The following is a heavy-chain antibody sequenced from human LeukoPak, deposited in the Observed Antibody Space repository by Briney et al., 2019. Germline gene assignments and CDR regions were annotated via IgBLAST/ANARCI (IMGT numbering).Heavy chain of an antibody. CDR1: GFTFSSYG. D-gene: IGHD5-12*01. V-gene: IGHV3-48*04. CDR2: ISSSGSTI. J-gene: IGHJ4*02. CDR3: ARSWGYGFDY. Sequence: GGSLRLSCAASGFTFSSYGMHWVRQAPGKGLEWVSYISSSGSTIYYADSVKGRFTVSRDNAKNSLYLQMNSLRAEDTAVYYCARSWGYGFDYWGQGTLVTVSS.